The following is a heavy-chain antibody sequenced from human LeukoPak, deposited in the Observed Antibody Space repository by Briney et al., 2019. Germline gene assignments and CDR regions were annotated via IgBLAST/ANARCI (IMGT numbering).Heavy chain of an antibody. CDR3: ARDQGDWYFDL. J-gene: IGHJ2*01. CDR2: ISTSGTNI. Sequence: PGGSLRLSCAASGFTFSSYSMNWVRQAPGEGLEWVSHISTSGTNIYYVDSVKGRFTISRDDAKNSLYLQVNSLRVEDTAVYYCARDQGDWYFDLWGRGILVTVSS. V-gene: IGHV3-48*01. CDR1: GFTFSSYS.